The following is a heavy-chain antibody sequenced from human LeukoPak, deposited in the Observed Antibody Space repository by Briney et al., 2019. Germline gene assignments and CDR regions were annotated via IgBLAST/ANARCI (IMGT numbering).Heavy chain of an antibody. CDR1: GFTFSSYA. CDR3: AKSGSPTYSGSYYHSDY. Sequence: PGGSLRLSCAASGFTFSSYAMHWVRQAPGKGLEWVAVISYDGSNKYYADSVKGRFTISRDNSKNTLYLQMNSLRAEDTAVYHCAKSGSPTYSGSYYHSDYWGQGTLVTVSS. D-gene: IGHD1-26*01. J-gene: IGHJ4*02. CDR2: ISYDGSNK. V-gene: IGHV3-30-3*02.